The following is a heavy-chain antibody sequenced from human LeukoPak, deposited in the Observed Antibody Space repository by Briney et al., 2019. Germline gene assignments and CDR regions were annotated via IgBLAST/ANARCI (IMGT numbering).Heavy chain of an antibody. J-gene: IGHJ4*02. CDR2: VYYSGNT. Sequence: SETLSLTCAVSGVSISGSSHYWAWIRQPPGRGLEWLANVYYSGNTYFNPSLKNRVTMSVDTSKNHFSLRLTSVTAAETGVNFCARHMENNEGSGSYGYFDYWGRGTLVTVSS. CDR1: GVSISGSSHY. CDR3: ARHMENNEGSGSYGYFDY. D-gene: IGHD1-26*01. V-gene: IGHV4-39*01.